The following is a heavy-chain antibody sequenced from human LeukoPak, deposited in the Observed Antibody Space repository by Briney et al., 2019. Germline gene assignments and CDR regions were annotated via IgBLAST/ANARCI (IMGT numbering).Heavy chain of an antibody. J-gene: IGHJ5*02. V-gene: IGHV4-59*01. D-gene: IGHD1-1*01. CDR1: GGSISSYY. CDR2: IYYSGST. CDR3: ARALERRFDRFDP. Sequence: SETLSLTCTVSGGSISSYYWSWIRQPPGKGLEWIGYIYYSGSTNYNPSLKSRVTISVDTSKNQFSLKLSSVTAADTAVYYCARALERRFDRFDPWGQGTLVTVSS.